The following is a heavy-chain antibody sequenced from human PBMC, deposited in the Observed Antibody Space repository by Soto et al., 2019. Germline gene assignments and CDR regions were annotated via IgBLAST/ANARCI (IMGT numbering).Heavy chain of an antibody. CDR2: VYYSGTT. Sequence: SETLSLTCSVSGGSVSNKTYYWSWIRQPPGKRLERIGYVYYSGTTNYNPSLKSRVTISVDLSRNQFSLRLSCVSTADSALYSCARPTAVPNTLRSRHFFDYWGQGTLVTVSS. CDR3: ARPTAVPNTLRSRHFFDY. J-gene: IGHJ4*02. V-gene: IGHV4-61*01. D-gene: IGHD4-17*01. CDR1: GGSVSNKTYY.